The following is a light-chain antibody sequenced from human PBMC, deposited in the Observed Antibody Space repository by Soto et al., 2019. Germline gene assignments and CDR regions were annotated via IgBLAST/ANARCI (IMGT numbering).Light chain of an antibody. CDR1: SSDIASYKF. Sequence: QAASVSGSPGQSITISCTGTSSDIASYKFVSWFQHHPGKAPKLLIYEVNNRPSGISNRFSGSKSGNTASLTISGLQPEDEANYFCSSATNTDTLVVFGGGTKLTVL. J-gene: IGLJ2*01. CDR2: EVN. CDR3: SSATNTDTLVV. V-gene: IGLV2-14*01.